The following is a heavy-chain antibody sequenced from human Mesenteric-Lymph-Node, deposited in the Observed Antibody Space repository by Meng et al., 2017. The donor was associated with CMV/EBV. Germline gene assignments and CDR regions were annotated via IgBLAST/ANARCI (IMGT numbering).Heavy chain of an antibody. V-gene: IGHV3-21*01. D-gene: IGHD6-13*01. J-gene: IGHJ4*02. CDR3: ARVSDSSWYYFDY. Sequence: GESLKISCAASGFSFSAYSMNWVRQAPGKGLEWVSFIDSTTSYIYYADSLKGRFTISRDNAKNSLYLQMNSLRAEDTAVYYCARVSDSSWYYFDYWGQGTLVTVSS. CDR2: IDSTTSYI. CDR1: GFSFSAYS.